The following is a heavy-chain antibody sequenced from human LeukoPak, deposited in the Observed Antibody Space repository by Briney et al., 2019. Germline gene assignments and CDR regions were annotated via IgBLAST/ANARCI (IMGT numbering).Heavy chain of an antibody. J-gene: IGHJ6*02. CDR3: ANAYYDILTGYYGYYYGMDA. CDR1: GFTFSSYG. V-gene: IGHV3-30*02. D-gene: IGHD3-9*01. CDR2: IRYDGSNK. Sequence: PGGSLRLSCAASGFTFSSYGMHWVRQAPGKGLEWVAFIRYDGSNKYYADSVKGRFTISRDNSKNTLYLQMNSLRAEDTAVYYCANAYYDILTGYYGYYYGMDAWGQGTTVTVSS.